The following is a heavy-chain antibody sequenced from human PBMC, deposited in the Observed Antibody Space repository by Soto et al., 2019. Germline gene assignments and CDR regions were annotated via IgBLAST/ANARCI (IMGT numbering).Heavy chain of an antibody. Sequence: ASVKVSCKASGYTFTGYYMHWVRQAPGQGLEWMGWINPNSGGTNYAQKFQGWVTMTRDTSISTAYMELSRLRSDDTAVYYCASDRSGSYFSGMDVCGQRTTVTVSA. CDR1: GYTFTGYY. D-gene: IGHD1-26*01. V-gene: IGHV1-2*04. J-gene: IGHJ6*01. CDR2: INPNSGGT. CDR3: ASDRSGSYFSGMDV.